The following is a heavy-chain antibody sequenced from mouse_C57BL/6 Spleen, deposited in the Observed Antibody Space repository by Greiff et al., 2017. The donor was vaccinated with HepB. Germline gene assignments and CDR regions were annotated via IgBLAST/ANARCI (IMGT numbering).Heavy chain of an antibody. CDR2: IYPRSGNT. V-gene: IGHV1-81*01. Sequence: VKLQESGAELARPGASVKLSCKASGYTFTSYGISWVKQRTGQGLEWIGEIYPRSGNTYYNEEFKGKATLTADKSSSTAYMELRSLTSEDSAVYFCASPLITTVVAKGDWYFDVWGTGTTVTVSS. CDR1: GYTFTSYG. J-gene: IGHJ1*03. D-gene: IGHD1-1*01. CDR3: ASPLITTVVAKGDWYFDV.